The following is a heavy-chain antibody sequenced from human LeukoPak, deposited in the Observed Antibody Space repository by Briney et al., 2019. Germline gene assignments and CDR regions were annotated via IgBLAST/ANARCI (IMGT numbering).Heavy chain of an antibody. Sequence: GGSLRLSCAASGFTFDDYAMHWGRQAPGKGLEWVSLISWDGGSTYYADSVKGRFTISRDNSKNSLYLQMNSLRAEDTALYYCAKVAVTTDAFDIWGQGTMVTVSS. J-gene: IGHJ3*02. CDR2: ISWDGGST. D-gene: IGHD4-17*01. V-gene: IGHV3-43D*04. CDR1: GFTFDDYA. CDR3: AKVAVTTDAFDI.